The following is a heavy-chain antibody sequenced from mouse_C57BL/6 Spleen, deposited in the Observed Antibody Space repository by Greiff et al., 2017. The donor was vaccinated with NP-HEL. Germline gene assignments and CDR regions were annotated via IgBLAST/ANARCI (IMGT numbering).Heavy chain of an antibody. Sequence: QVQLQQPGAELVKPGASVKLSCKASGYTFTSYWMHWVKQRPGRGLEWIGRIDPNSGGTKYNEKFKSKATLTVDKPSSTAYMQLSSLTSEDSAVYYCARWGTTVVATDYYAMDYWGQGTSVTVSS. CDR2: IDPNSGGT. CDR1: GYTFTSYW. CDR3: ARWGTTVVATDYYAMDY. V-gene: IGHV1-72*01. D-gene: IGHD1-1*01. J-gene: IGHJ4*01.